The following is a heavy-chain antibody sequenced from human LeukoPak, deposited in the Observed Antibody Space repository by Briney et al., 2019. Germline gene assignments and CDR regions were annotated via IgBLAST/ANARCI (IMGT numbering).Heavy chain of an antibody. J-gene: IGHJ4*02. D-gene: IGHD7-27*01. Sequence: GASVKVSCKASGGTFISYAISWVRQAPGQGLEWMGRIIPIFCTANYAQKFQGRVTITTDESTSTAYMELSSLRSEDTAVYYCARDRNWEHQGAFDYWGQGTLVTVSS. V-gene: IGHV1-69*05. CDR1: GGTFISYA. CDR2: IIPIFCTA. CDR3: ARDRNWEHQGAFDY.